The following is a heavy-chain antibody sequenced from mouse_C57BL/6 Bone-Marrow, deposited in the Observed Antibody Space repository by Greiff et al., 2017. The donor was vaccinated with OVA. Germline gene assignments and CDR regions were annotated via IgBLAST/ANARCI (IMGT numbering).Heavy chain of an antibody. J-gene: IGHJ2*01. CDR1: GFTFSSYG. Sequence: EVKLLESGGDLVKPGGSLKLSCAASGFTFSSYGMSWVRQTPDKRLEWVATISSGGSYTYYPDSVKGRFTISRDNAKNTLYLQLSSLTSEDTARYYCARQGLEYWGQGTTLTVSS. V-gene: IGHV5-6*01. CDR3: ARQGLEY. CDR2: ISSGGSYT. D-gene: IGHD2-10*02.